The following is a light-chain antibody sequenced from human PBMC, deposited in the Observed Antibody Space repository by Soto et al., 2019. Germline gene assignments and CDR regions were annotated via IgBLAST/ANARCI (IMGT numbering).Light chain of an antibody. CDR1: SSNIGNNY. CDR2: DNN. J-gene: IGLJ2*01. CDR3: VTWDSRLSAEV. V-gene: IGLV1-51*01. Sequence: QSVLTQPPSVSAAPGQKVTISCSGSSSNIGNNYVSWYQQLPGTAPKLLIYDNNKRPSGIPDRFSGSKSGTSATLGITGLQNGDEADYYCVTWDSRLSAEVFGGGTKLTVL.